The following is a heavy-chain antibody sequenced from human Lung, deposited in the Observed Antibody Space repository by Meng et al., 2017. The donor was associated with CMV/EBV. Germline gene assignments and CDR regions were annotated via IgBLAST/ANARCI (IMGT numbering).Heavy chain of an antibody. Sequence: SETLSLXCTVSGGSISNNISYWGWIRQPPGKGLEWIGSVYYSGDTYYNPSLKSRVTMSIDTSKNQFSLKLRSLTAADTAVYYCARDDGQVFDVWGQGTLVTVSS. CDR3: ARDDGQVFDV. CDR1: GGSISNNISY. J-gene: IGHJ4*02. CDR2: VYYSGDT. V-gene: IGHV4-39*07.